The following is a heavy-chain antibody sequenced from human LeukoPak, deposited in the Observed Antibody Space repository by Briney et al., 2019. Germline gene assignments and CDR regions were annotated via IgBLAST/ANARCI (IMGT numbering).Heavy chain of an antibody. CDR2: IFHSGST. J-gene: IGHJ5*02. CDR1: GYSISSGYY. V-gene: IGHV4-38-2*02. CDR3: ARDPINQYDFWSGSVNWFDP. D-gene: IGHD3-3*01. Sequence: TSETLSLTCTVSGYSISSGYYWGWIRQPPGKGLEWIGSIFHSGSTYYNPSLKSRVTISVDTPKNQFSLKLSSVTAADTAVYYCARDPINQYDFWSGSVNWFDPWGQGTLVTVSS.